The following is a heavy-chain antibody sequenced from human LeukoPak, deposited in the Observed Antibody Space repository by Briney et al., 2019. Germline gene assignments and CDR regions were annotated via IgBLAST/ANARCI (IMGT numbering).Heavy chain of an antibody. CDR2: IIPIFDTP. D-gene: IGHD6-19*01. V-gene: IGHV1-69*13. CDR1: GGTFNSYA. CDR3: ARDRPYTGGWRGFDY. Sequence: ASVKVSCKASGGTFNSYAIDWVRQAPGQGLEWMGGIIPIFDTPNYAQKFQGRVTITADESTSTAYMELSSLRSEDTAVYYCARDRPYTGGWRGFDYWGQGTLVTVSS. J-gene: IGHJ4*02.